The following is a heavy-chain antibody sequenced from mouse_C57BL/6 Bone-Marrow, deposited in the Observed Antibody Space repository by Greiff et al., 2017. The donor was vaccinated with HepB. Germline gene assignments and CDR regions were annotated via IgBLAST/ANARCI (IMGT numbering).Heavy chain of an antibody. D-gene: IGHD1-1*01. Sequence: VQLQQPGAELVMPGASVKLSCKASGYTFTSYWKHWVKQRPGQGLEWIGEIDPSDSYTNYNQKFKGKSTLTVDKSSSTAYMQLSSLTSEDSAVYYCAREGLHYYGSSYRYFDYWGQGTTLTVSS. CDR3: AREGLHYYGSSYRYFDY. J-gene: IGHJ2*01. CDR2: IDPSDSYT. CDR1: GYTFTSYW. V-gene: IGHV1-69*01.